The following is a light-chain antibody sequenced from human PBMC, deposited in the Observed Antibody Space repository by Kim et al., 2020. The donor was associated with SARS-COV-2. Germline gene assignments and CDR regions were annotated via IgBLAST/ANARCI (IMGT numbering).Light chain of an antibody. CDR1: NSNIGNNF. Sequence: PGQKVTISCSGNNSNIGNNFVTWYQQLPGTAPKLLIYDNNKRPSGIPDRFSGSKSGTSATLGITGLQTGDEADYYCATWDRSLTALFGGGTQLTVL. CDR2: DNN. CDR3: ATWDRSLTAL. V-gene: IGLV1-51*01. J-gene: IGLJ3*02.